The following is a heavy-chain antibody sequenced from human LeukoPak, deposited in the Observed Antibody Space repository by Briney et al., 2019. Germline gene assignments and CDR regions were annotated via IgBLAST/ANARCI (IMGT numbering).Heavy chain of an antibody. CDR2: ISGSGSTI. D-gene: IGHD6-13*01. V-gene: IGHV3-11*04. J-gene: IGHJ4*02. Sequence: GGSLRLSCAASGFTFSDYYMSWIRQAPGKGLEWVSYISGSGSTIYYADSVKGRFTVSRDNAKNSLYLQMNSLRAEDTAVYYCARGRRGYSSFYYFDYWGQGTLVTVSS. CDR3: ARGRRGYSSFYYFDY. CDR1: GFTFSDYY.